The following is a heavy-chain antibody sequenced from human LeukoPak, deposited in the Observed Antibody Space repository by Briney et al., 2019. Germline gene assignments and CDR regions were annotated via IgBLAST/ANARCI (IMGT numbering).Heavy chain of an antibody. Sequence: GASVKVSCKASGYTFTGYYMHWVRQAPGQGLEWMGRIIPILGIANYAQKFQGRVTITADKSTSTVYMELSSLRSEDTAVYYCARASGYSYDDANYYYYYGMDVWGQGTTVTVSS. J-gene: IGHJ6*02. CDR1: GYTFTGYY. CDR2: IIPILGIA. V-gene: IGHV1-69*04. CDR3: ARASGYSYDDANYYYYYGMDV. D-gene: IGHD5-18*01.